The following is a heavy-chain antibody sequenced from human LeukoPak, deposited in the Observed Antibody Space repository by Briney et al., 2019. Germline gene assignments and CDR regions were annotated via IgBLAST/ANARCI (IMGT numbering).Heavy chain of an antibody. J-gene: IGHJ4*02. CDR2: ISYDGSNK. V-gene: IGHV3-30-3*01. D-gene: IGHD3-22*01. Sequence: GRSLRLSCAASGFTFSSYAMHWVRQAPGKGLEWVAVISYDGSNKYYADSVKGRFTISRDNSKNTLFLQMNSLRADDAGLYFCAYYDSSGYYYGRLRYWGQGTPVTVSS. CDR1: GFTFSSYA. CDR3: AYYDSSGYYYGRLRY.